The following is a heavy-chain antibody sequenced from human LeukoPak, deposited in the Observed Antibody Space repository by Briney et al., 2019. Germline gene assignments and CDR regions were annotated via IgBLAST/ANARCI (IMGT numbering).Heavy chain of an antibody. J-gene: IGHJ4*02. CDR3: ARVPKGSGYFNY. CDR2: FDPEDGET. D-gene: IGHD3-10*01. Sequence: ASVKVSCKVSGYTLTELSMHWVRQAPGKGLEWMGGFDPEDGETIYAQKFQGRVTMTEDTSTDTAYMELSSLRSEDTAVYYCARVPKGSGYFNYWGQGTLVTVSS. CDR1: GYTLTELS. V-gene: IGHV1-24*01.